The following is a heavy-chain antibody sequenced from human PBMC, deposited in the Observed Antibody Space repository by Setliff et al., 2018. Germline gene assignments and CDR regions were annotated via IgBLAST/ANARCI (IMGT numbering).Heavy chain of an antibody. V-gene: IGHV4-34*01. CDR3: ARGGGRYHSDS. CDR1: GGSFSGYY. D-gene: IGHD1-1*01. CDR2: INHRGST. Sequence: SETLSLTCAASGGSFSGYYWSWIRQPPGKGLEWIGEINHRGSTNYNPSLKSRVTISIDTSKDQFSLKLISMTAADTAVYYCARGGGRYHSDSWGQGILVTVSS. J-gene: IGHJ4*02.